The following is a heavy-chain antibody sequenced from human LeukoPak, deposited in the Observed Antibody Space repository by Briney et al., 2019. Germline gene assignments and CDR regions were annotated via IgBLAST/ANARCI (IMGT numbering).Heavy chain of an antibody. D-gene: IGHD1-26*01. CDR3: AREGSYRPLDY. J-gene: IGHJ4*02. CDR1: GGSISSYY. V-gene: IGHV4-4*07. CDR2: IYTSGST. Sequence: PETLSLTCTVSGGSISSYYWSWIRQPAGKGLEWIGRIYTSGSTNYHPSLMSRVTMSVDTSKNQFSLNLSSVTAADTAVYYCAREGSYRPLDYWGQGTLVTVSS.